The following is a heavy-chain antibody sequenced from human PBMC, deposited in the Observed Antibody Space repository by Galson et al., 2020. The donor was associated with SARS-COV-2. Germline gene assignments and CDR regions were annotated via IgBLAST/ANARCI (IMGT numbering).Heavy chain of an antibody. CDR2: TYDSGST. V-gene: IGHV4-39*01. Sequence: SETLSLTCTVSGGSISSSIYFWGWIRQPPGKALQWIGTTYDSGSTYYDPSLKSRLTISVDTSKNQFSLKLSAVTAADTAVYSRARHGRGELLFPFDYWGQGILVTVSS. D-gene: IGHD1-26*01. J-gene: IGHJ4*02. CDR1: GGSISSSIYF. CDR3: ARHGRGELLFPFDY.